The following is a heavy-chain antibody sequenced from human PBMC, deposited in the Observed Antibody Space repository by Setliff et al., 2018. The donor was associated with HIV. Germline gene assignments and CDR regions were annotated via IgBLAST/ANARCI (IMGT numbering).Heavy chain of an antibody. D-gene: IGHD6-13*01. J-gene: IGHJ6*02. CDR1: GGSINSYY. V-gene: IGHV4-4*07. CDR3: ARDAAFGGSSWYYYGMDV. CDR2: IYTTGST. Sequence: SETLSLTCTVSGGSINSYYWSWIRQPAGKGLEWIGRIYTTGSTNYNPSLKSRATMSIDTSKNQFSLKMTSVTAADTAVYYCARDAAFGGSSWYYYGMDVWGQGTTVTVSS.